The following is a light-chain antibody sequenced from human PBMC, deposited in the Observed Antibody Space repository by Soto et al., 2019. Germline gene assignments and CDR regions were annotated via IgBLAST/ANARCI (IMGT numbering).Light chain of an antibody. CDR1: SGHSSNS. CDR3: QTWGTGIRV. CDR2: INSDGSH. J-gene: IGLJ3*02. V-gene: IGLV4-69*01. Sequence: QPVLTQSPSVSASLGASVRLTCTLSSGHSSNSIAWHQQQPEKGPRYLMKINSDGSHNKGDGIPDRFSGSSSGAERYLTISSLQSDDEADYNCQTWGTGIRVFGGGTKVTVL.